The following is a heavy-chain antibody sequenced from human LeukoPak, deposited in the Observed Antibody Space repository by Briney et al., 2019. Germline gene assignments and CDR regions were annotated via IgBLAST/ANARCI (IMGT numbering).Heavy chain of an antibody. V-gene: IGHV4-4*02. D-gene: IGHD1-1*01. CDR1: GGSISSNNW. CDR2: IYHSGSA. J-gene: IGHJ4*02. Sequence: SGTLSLTCAVSGGSISSNNWWIWVRQPPGKGLEWIGEIYHSGSANYNPSLKSRVTISVDKSENQFSLNLRSVTAADTAVYYCARPRNGDYVDYWGQGTLVTVSS. CDR3: ARPRNGDYVDY.